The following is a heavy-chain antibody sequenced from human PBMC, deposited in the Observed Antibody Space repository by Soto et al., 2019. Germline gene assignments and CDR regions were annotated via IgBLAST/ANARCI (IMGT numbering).Heavy chain of an antibody. J-gene: IGHJ6*02. Sequence: ASVKVSCKASGHTFTSYDINWVRQATGQGLEWMGWMNPNSGNTGYAQKFQGRVTMTRNTSISTAYMELSSLRSEDTAVYYCARGGWHIVVVTAIYYGMDVWGQGTTVTVSS. CDR3: ARGGWHIVVVTAIYYGMDV. CDR2: MNPNSGNT. CDR1: GHTFTSYD. V-gene: IGHV1-8*01. D-gene: IGHD2-21*02.